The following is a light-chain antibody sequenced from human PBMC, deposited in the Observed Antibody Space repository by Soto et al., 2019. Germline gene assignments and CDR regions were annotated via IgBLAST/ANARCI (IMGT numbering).Light chain of an antibody. CDR3: PQYGTYPDCERLS. Sequence: EIVLTQSPGTLSLSPGERATLSCRASQSISSSNLAWYQQKPGRAPRLLIYGASIRATGIPGRFSGYGSGTDFTLTISTMEPEDFAVYYCPQYGTYPDCERLSFGQGTKVEV. CDR1: QSISSSN. V-gene: IGKV3-20*01. CDR2: GAS. J-gene: IGKJ1*01.